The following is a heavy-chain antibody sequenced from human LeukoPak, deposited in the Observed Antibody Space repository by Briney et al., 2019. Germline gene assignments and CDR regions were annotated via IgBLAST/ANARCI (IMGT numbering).Heavy chain of an antibody. CDR2: INHSGST. D-gene: IGHD4-23*01. J-gene: IGHJ6*03. Sequence: SETLSLTCAVYGGSFSGYYWSWIRQPPGKGLQWIGEINHSGSTNYNPSLKSRVTISVDTSKNQFSLKLSSVTAADTAVYYCARLHYGGNYGYYYYYMDVWGKGTTVTISS. CDR1: GGSFSGYY. CDR3: ARLHYGGNYGYYYYYMDV. V-gene: IGHV4-34*01.